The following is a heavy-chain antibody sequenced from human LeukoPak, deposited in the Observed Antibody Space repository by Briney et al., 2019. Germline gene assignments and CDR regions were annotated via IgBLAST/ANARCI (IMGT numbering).Heavy chain of an antibody. CDR1: GYTFTGYY. J-gene: IGHJ4*02. Sequence: ASVKVSCKASGYTFTGYYMHWVRQAPGQGLEWMGWVHPNTGGTNSVQKFQGRVTMTRDTSITTVYMELTSLRSDDTAVYYCARGTAAATAISDFWGQGTLVAVSS. D-gene: IGHD1-26*01. CDR3: ARGTAAATAISDF. V-gene: IGHV1-2*02. CDR2: VHPNTGGT.